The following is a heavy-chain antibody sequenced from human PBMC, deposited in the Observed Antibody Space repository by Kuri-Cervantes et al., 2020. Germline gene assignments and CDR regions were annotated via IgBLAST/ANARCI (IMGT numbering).Heavy chain of an antibody. CDR1: GFTFSSCW. Sequence: GESLKISCSGSGFTFSSCWMRWVRQAPGKGLEWVANINPDGSEMYYVDSVKGRFTISRDNAKNSLYLQMNSLRAEDTAVYYCARDFTMSNFDYWGQGTLVTVSS. J-gene: IGHJ4*02. V-gene: IGHV3-7*01. CDR3: ARDFTMSNFDY. CDR2: INPDGSEM.